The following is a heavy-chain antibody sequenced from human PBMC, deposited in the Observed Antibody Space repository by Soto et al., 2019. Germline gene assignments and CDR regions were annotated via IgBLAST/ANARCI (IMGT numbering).Heavy chain of an antibody. Sequence: GGSLRLSCAASGFTFSSYWMHWVRQAPGKGLVWVSRINSDGSSTSYADSVKGRFTISRDNAKNTLYLQMNNLRAEDTAVYYCARDHCSGGSCYTIGYWGQGTLVTVSS. CDR2: INSDGSST. D-gene: IGHD2-15*01. CDR3: ARDHCSGGSCYTIGY. J-gene: IGHJ4*02. V-gene: IGHV3-74*01. CDR1: GFTFSSYW.